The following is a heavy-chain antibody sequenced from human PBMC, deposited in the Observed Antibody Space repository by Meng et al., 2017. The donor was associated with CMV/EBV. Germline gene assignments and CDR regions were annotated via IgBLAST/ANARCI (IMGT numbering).Heavy chain of an antibody. CDR3: ARGSGAGTTWSYFDY. CDR1: GGTFSSYA. D-gene: IGHD1-7*01. Sequence: QVRLVQTGTEVKKTGSSVKVSCKASGGTFSSYAISWVRQAPGQGLEWMGGIIPIFGTANYAQKFQGRVTITADESTSTAYMELSSLRSEDTAVYYCARGSGAGTTWSYFDYWGQGTLVTVSS. CDR2: IIPIFGTA. J-gene: IGHJ4*02. V-gene: IGHV1-69*12.